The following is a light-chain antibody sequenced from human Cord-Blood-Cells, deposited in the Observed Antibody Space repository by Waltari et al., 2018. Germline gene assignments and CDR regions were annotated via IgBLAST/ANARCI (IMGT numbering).Light chain of an antibody. Sequence: DIQMTQSPSSLSASVGDRVTITCRASQSISSYLNWYQQKPGKAPKLLIYAASSLQGGVPSRFSGSGSGTDFTLTISSLQPEECATYYCQQSYSTLTFGGGTKVEIK. CDR2: AAS. CDR1: QSISSY. CDR3: QQSYSTLT. J-gene: IGKJ4*01. V-gene: IGKV1-39*01.